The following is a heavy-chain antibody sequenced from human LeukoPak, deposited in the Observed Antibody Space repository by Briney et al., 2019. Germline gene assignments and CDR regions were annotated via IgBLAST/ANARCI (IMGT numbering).Heavy chain of an antibody. CDR1: GGSISSDNYY. J-gene: IGHJ2*01. D-gene: IGHD3-22*01. V-gene: IGHV4-31*03. CDR3: ARQYDSSGYYEYFDL. CDR2: IYYGGST. Sequence: SETLSLTCTVSGGSISSDNYYWNWIRQHPGKGLEWIGYIYYGGSTYYNPSLKSRVSISVDTSKNHFSLKLSSVTAADTAVYYCARQYDSSGYYEYFDLWGRGTLVTVSS.